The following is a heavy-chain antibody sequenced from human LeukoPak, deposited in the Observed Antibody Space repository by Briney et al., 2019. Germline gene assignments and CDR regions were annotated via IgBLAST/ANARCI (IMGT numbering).Heavy chain of an antibody. D-gene: IGHD5-12*01. Sequence: PSETLSLTCTVSGVSISSGGYYWSWIRQHPGKGLEGIGYIYYSGSTYSNPSLKSRLTISVVTSKNQFSLQLSYVTAADTAVFYCARNTYSSYDFYYWGQGTLVTVSS. J-gene: IGHJ4*02. CDR3: ARNTYSSYDFYY. CDR1: GVSISSGGYY. CDR2: IYYSGST. V-gene: IGHV4-31*03.